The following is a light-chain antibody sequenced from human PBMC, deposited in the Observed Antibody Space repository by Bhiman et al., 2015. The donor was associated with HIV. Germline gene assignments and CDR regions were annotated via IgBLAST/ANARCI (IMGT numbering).Light chain of an antibody. CDR2: EVS. CDR3: AAWDDSLSVLL. Sequence: QSALTQPASVSGSPGQSITISCTGTSSDVGTYVSWYQQHSGKAPKLMIYEVSKRPSGVPDRFSGSKSGTSASLAISGLQAEDEADYYCAAWDDSLSVLLFGGGTKLTVL. V-gene: IGLV2-14*01. J-gene: IGLJ2*01. CDR1: SSDVGTY.